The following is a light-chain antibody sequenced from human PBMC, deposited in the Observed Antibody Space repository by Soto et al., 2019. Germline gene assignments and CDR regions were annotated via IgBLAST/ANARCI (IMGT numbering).Light chain of an antibody. CDR1: SSDVGSYNL. Sequence: QSVLTQPASVSGSPGQSITISCTGTSSDVGSYNLVSWYQQHPGKAPKLMIYEGSKRPSGISNRFSGSKSGNTASLTISGLQAEDEADNYCCSYGGSSTDVFGTGTKLTVL. CDR3: CSYGGSSTDV. V-gene: IGLV2-23*01. CDR2: EGS. J-gene: IGLJ1*01.